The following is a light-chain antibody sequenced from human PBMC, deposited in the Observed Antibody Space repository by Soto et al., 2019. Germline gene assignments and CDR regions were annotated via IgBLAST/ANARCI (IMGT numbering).Light chain of an antibody. CDR3: AAWDDSLTGYV. CDR1: SSNIGTNT. Sequence: QSVLTQPPSASGTPGQRVTMSCSGSSSNIGTNTVNWYQQLPGSAPKLLIYSGNQRPSGVPDRFSASKSGTSASLAIGGLQSGDEADYYCAAWDDSLTGYVFGPGTNVTVL. J-gene: IGLJ1*01. V-gene: IGLV1-44*01. CDR2: SGN.